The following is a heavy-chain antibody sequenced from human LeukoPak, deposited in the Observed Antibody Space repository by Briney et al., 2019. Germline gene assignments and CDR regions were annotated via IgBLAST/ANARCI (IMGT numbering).Heavy chain of an antibody. CDR3: ARASRYYYDSSGYSHY. CDR1: GYTFTGYY. V-gene: IGHV1-2*02. J-gene: IGHJ4*02. D-gene: IGHD3-22*01. CDR2: INPNSGGT. Sequence: ASVKVSCKASGYTFTGYYMHWVRQAPGQGLEWMGWINPNSGGTNYAQKFQGRVTMTRDTSISTAYMELSRLRSDDTAVYYCARASRYYYDSSGYSHYWGQGTLVTVSS.